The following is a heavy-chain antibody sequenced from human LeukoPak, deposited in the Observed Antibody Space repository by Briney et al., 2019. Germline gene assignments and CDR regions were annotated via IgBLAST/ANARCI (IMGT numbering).Heavy chain of an antibody. J-gene: IGHJ4*02. V-gene: IGHV3-7*04. CDR2: IKQDGSEK. D-gene: IGHD3-16*01. Sequence: GGSLRLSCAASGFTFSSYWMSWVRQAPGKGLEWVANIKQDGSEKYYVDSVKGRFTISRDNAKDSLYLQMNSLRAEDTAVYYCAREYYDYVWGIPGFGYWGQGTLVTVSS. CDR3: AREYYDYVWGIPGFGY. CDR1: GFTFSSYW.